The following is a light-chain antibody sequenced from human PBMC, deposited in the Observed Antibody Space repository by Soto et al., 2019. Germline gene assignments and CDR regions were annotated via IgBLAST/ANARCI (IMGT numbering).Light chain of an antibody. CDR2: LEGSGSY. V-gene: IGLV4-60*02. CDR1: SGHSSYI. CDR3: ETWDSNTRV. J-gene: IGLJ2*01. Sequence: QSVLTQSSSASASLGSSVKLTCTLSSGHSSYIIAWHHQQPGKAPRYLMKLEGSGSYNKGSGVPDRFSGSSSGGDRYLTISNLQFEDEANYYCETWDSNTRVFGGGTKVTVL.